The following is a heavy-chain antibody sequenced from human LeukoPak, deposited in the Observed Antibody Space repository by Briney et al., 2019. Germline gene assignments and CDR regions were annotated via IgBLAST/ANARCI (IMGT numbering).Heavy chain of an antibody. CDR1: GYSFTSYG. J-gene: IGHJ4*02. Sequence: GESLKISCKGSGYSFTSYGISWVRQAPGQGLEWMGWISAYNGNTNYAQKLQGRVTMTTDTSTSTAYMELRSLRSDDTAVYYCARVRRGGDSWGDFDYWGQGTLVTVSS. V-gene: IGHV1-18*01. CDR2: ISAYNGNT. CDR3: ARVRRGGDSWGDFDY. D-gene: IGHD3-10*01.